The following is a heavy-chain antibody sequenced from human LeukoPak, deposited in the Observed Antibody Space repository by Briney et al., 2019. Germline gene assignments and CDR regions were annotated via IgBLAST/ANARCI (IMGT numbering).Heavy chain of an antibody. CDR2: ISSSSSYI. D-gene: IGHD2-15*01. Sequence: GGSLRLSCAASGFTFSSYSMNWVRQAPGKGLEWVSSISSSSSYIYYADSVKGRFTISRDNAKNSLYLQMNSLRAEDTAVYYWXRGDIVVPRFDPWGQGTLVTVSS. V-gene: IGHV3-21*01. J-gene: IGHJ5*02. CDR3: XRGDIVVPRFDP. CDR1: GFTFSSYS.